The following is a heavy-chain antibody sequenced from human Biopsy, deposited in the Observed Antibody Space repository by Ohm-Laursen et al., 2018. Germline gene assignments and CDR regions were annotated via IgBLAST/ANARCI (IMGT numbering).Heavy chain of an antibody. J-gene: IGHJ4*02. V-gene: IGHV1-24*01. D-gene: IGHD1-1*01. CDR2: FAPENGKT. CDR3: AADINVWNANY. CDR1: GYAVTEFS. Sequence: ASVKVSCKVSGYAVTEFSMHWVRQAPGKGLEWMGGFAPENGKTIYAQKFQGRVTMTEDTSTDTAYMELSSPRSEDTAVYYCAADINVWNANYWGQGTQVTVSS.